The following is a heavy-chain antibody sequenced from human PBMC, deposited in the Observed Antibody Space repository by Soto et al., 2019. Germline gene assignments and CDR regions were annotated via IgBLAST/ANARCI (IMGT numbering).Heavy chain of an antibody. V-gene: IGHV4-59*01. D-gene: IGHD2-2*01. J-gene: IGHJ4*02. Sequence: SETLSLTCTVSGGSISSYYWSWIRQPPGKGLEWIGYIYYSGSTNYNPSLKSRVTISVDTSKNQFSLKLSSVTAADTAVYYCARLSVVPAAIFDYWGQGTLVTVSS. CDR3: ARLSVVPAAIFDY. CDR1: GGSISSYY. CDR2: IYYSGST.